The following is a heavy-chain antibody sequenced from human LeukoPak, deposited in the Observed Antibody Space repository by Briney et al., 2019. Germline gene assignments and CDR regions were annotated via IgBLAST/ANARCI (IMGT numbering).Heavy chain of an antibody. D-gene: IGHD5-12*01. V-gene: IGHV3-33*01. CDR1: GSTFTAYG. CDR2: IWYDGNNI. J-gene: IGHJ4*02. CDR3: VRDPYEAY. Sequence: LAGGSLRLSCAVSGSTFTAYGTRWVRQAPGKWVECVADIWYDGNNIYYADAVNGRFTISRDNSKNTLYLQMNSLRAEDTALYYCVRDPYEAYWGQGTLVTVSS.